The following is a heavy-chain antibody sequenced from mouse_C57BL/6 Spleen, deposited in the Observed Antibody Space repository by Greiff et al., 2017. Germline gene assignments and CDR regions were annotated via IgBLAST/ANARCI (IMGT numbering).Heavy chain of an antibody. Sequence: QVQLQQPGTELVKPGASVKLSCKASGYTFTSYWMHWVKQRPGQGLEWIGNINPSNGGTNYTEKIKSKATLTVDKSSSTADMQLSSLTSEDSAVYYCARENYGSSYWYFDVWGTGTTVTVSS. CDR3: ARENYGSSYWYFDV. D-gene: IGHD1-1*01. V-gene: IGHV1-53*01. CDR1: GYTFTSYW. CDR2: INPSNGGT. J-gene: IGHJ1*03.